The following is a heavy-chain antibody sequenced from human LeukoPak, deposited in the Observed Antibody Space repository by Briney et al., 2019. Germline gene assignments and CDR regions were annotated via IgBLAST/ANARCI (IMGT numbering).Heavy chain of an antibody. CDR3: ARAHVVVLGAALGGMDV. CDR2: IIPIFGST. D-gene: IGHD2-15*01. Sequence: ASVKVSCKASGGTFSSFAISWVRQAPGQGLEWMGGIIPIFGSTKYAQKFQGRVSITADESTSTAYMELSSLRSDDTAVYYCARAHVVVLGAALGGMDVWGQGTTVTVSS. V-gene: IGHV1-69*13. CDR1: GGTFSSFA. J-gene: IGHJ6*02.